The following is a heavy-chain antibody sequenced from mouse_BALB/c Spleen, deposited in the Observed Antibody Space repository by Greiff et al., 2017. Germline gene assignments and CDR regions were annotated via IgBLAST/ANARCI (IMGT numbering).Heavy chain of an antibody. V-gene: IGHV3-2*02. CDR3: ARSRDAYDPDYYAMDY. CDR2: ISYSGST. CDR1: GYSITSDYA. J-gene: IGHJ4*01. D-gene: IGHD1-1*01. Sequence: EVKLVESGPGLVKPSQSLSLTCTVTGYSITSDYAWNWIRQFPGNKLEWMGSISYSGSTSYNPSLKSRISITRDTSKNQFFLQLNSVTTEDTATYYCARSRDAYDPDYYAMDYWGQGTSVTVSA.